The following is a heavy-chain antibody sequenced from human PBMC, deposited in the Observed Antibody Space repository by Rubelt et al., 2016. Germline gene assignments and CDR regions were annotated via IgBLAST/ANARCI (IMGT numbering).Heavy chain of an antibody. Sequence: GKGLEWISYISSSSTTIYYADSVKGRFTISRDNAKNSLYLQMNSLRGEDTAVYYCSRRSMGATSAFDIWGQGTTVTVSS. D-gene: IGHD1-26*01. V-gene: IGHV3-48*01. J-gene: IGHJ3*02. CDR3: SRRSMGATSAFDI. CDR2: ISSSSTTI.